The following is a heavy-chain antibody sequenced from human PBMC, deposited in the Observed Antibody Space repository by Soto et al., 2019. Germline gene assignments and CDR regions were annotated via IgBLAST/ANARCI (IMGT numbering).Heavy chain of an antibody. CDR1: GGSFSGYY. Sequence: QVQLQQWGAGLLKPSETLSLTCAVYGGSFSGYYWSWIRQPPGKGLEWIGEINHSGSTNYNPSLKSRVTISVDTSKNQFSLKLSSETAADTAVYYCARSTESSGWFDYWGQGTLVTVSS. D-gene: IGHD6-19*01. CDR2: INHSGST. CDR3: ARSTESSGWFDY. V-gene: IGHV4-34*01. J-gene: IGHJ4*02.